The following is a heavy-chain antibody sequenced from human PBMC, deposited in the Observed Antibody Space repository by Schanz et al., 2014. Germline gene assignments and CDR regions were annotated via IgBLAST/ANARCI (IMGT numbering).Heavy chain of an antibody. V-gene: IGHV3-48*01. CDR2: ITYNGGTI. Sequence: VQLVDSGGGLVQPGGSLRLSCATSGFSFSSYAINWVRQAPGKGLEWISYITYNGGTIYYADSVKGRFTISRDNAKNSLFLQMNSLRAEDTAVYYCAKTPREYCNYDNCPNWFDSWGQGTLVTASS. CDR3: AKTPREYCNYDNCPNWFDS. J-gene: IGHJ5*01. D-gene: IGHD2-15*01. CDR1: GFSFSSYA.